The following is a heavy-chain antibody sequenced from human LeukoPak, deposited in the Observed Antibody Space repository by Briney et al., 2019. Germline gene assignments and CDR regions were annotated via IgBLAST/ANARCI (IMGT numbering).Heavy chain of an antibody. CDR3: ARGIVGGTTRRRYYFDY. D-gene: IGHD1-26*01. CDR2: INPSGGTT. V-gene: IGHV1-46*01. CDR1: GYTFTSYY. J-gene: IGHJ4*02. Sequence: ASVKVSFKASGYTFTSYYMHWVRQAPGQGLEWMGVINPSGGTTSNTQKFQGRVTMTRDTSTSTVYMELSGLRSDDTALYHCARGIVGGTTRRRYYFDYWGQGTLVTVSS.